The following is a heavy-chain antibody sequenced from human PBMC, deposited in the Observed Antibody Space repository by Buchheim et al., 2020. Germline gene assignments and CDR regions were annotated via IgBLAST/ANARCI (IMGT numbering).Heavy chain of an antibody. Sequence: QVQLQESGPGLVKPSGTLSLTCAVSGGSISSSNWWSWVRQPPGKGLEWIGEIYHSGSTNYNPSLKSRVTISVDKSKTQFSLKLSSVTAADTAVYYCAREGVGYCSGGSCYSFYYGMDVWGQGTT. D-gene: IGHD2-15*01. CDR1: GGSISSSNW. J-gene: IGHJ6*02. CDR2: IYHSGST. V-gene: IGHV4-4*02. CDR3: AREGVGYCSGGSCYSFYYGMDV.